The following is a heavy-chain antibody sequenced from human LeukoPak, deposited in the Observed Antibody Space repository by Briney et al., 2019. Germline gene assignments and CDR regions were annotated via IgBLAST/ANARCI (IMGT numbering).Heavy chain of an antibody. Sequence: ASVKVSCKASGYTFTSYGISWVRQAPGQGLEWMGWISAYNGDTNYAQKFQGRVTITTDESTSTAYMELSSLRSEDTAVYYCARVGDFWSGYSYYYYYDMDVWGKGTTVTVSS. D-gene: IGHD3-3*01. J-gene: IGHJ6*03. CDR2: ISAYNGDT. V-gene: IGHV1-18*01. CDR3: ARVGDFWSGYSYYYYYDMDV. CDR1: GYTFTSYG.